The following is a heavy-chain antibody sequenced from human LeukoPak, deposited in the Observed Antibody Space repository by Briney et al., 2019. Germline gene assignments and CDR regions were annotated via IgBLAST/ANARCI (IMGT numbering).Heavy chain of an antibody. Sequence: GGSLRLSCAASGFTFSRYGMHWVRQAPGKGLEWVAFIRYDGSNKYYVDSVKGRFTISRDNSKNTLYLQMNSLRAEDTAVYYCAKPGFGEFWGAFDIWGQGTMVTVSS. CDR1: GFTFSRYG. V-gene: IGHV3-30*02. J-gene: IGHJ3*02. CDR2: IRYDGSNK. D-gene: IGHD3-10*01. CDR3: AKPGFGEFWGAFDI.